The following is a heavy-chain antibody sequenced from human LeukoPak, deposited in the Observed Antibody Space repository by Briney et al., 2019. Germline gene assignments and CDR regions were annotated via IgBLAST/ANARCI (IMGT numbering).Heavy chain of an antibody. V-gene: IGHV3-21*01. CDR1: GFTFSSYS. CDR3: ARDPYSSDWYDWGDY. CDR2: ISSSSSYI. Sequence: GGSLRLSCAASGFTFSSYSMNWVRQAPGKGLEWVSSISSSSSYIYYADSVKGRFTISRDNAKNSLYLQMNSLRAEDTAVYYCARDPYSSDWYDWGDYWGQGTLVTVSS. J-gene: IGHJ4*02. D-gene: IGHD6-19*01.